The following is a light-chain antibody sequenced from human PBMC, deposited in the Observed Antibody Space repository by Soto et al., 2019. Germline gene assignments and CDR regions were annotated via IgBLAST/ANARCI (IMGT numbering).Light chain of an antibody. V-gene: IGLV2-14*01. Sequence: QSVLTQPASVSGSPGQSITISCTGTSSDVGGYNYVSWYQQHPGKAPKLMIYDVTNRPSGASDRFSGSKSGNTASLTISGLQAEDEADYYCSSYTASSTGVFGGGTKLTVL. CDR1: SSDVGGYNY. CDR3: SSYTASSTGV. CDR2: DVT. J-gene: IGLJ3*02.